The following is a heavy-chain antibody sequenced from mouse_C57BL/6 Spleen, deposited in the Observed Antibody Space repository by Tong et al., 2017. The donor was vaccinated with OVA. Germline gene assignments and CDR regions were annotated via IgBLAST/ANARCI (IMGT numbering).Heavy chain of an antibody. CDR3: TRKSTTVVGNYAMDY. V-gene: IGHV1-15*01. D-gene: IGHD1-1*01. CDR1: GYTFTDYE. Sequence: VQLQESGAELVRPGASVTLSCKASGYTFTDYEMHWVKQTPVHGLEWIGAIDPETGGTAYNQKFKGKAILTADKSSSTAYMELRSLTSEDSAVYYCTRKSTTVVGNYAMDYWGQGTSVTVSS. CDR2: IDPETGGT. J-gene: IGHJ4*01.